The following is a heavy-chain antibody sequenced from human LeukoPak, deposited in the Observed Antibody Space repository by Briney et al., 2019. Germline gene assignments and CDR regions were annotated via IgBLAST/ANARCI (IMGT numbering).Heavy chain of an antibody. CDR1: GFTFSSYA. D-gene: IGHD6-19*01. J-gene: IGHJ4*02. CDR3: AKDPRPGIAVAGHFDY. CDR2: ISGSGGST. Sequence: GGSLRLSCAASGFTFSSYAMSWVRQAPGKGLEWVSAISGSGGSTYYADSVKGRFTISRDNSKNTLYLQMNSLRAEDTAVYYCAKDPRPGIAVAGHFDYWDQGTLVTVSS. V-gene: IGHV3-23*01.